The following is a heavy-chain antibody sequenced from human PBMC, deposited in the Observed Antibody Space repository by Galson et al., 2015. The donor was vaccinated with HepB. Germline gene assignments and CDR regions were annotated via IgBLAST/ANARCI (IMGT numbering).Heavy chain of an antibody. CDR2: IYWNDDK. D-gene: IGHD5-12*01. CDR1: GFSPTTDEEG. J-gene: IGHJ4*03. V-gene: IGHV2-5*01. Sequence: PALVKPTQTLTLTCTFSGFSPTTDEEGVGWIRQPPGKALEWLALIYWNDDKRYSLSLKNRLTITKDTSKNQVVLTMTNVGPVDTAAYFCAHKRVGSPLRMYYFDSWGQGTTVIVSS. CDR3: AHKRVGSPLRMYYFDS.